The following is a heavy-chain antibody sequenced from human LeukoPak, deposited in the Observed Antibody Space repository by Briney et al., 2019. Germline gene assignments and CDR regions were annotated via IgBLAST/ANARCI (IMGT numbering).Heavy chain of an antibody. D-gene: IGHD3-10*01. CDR1: EFTFSSYW. V-gene: IGHV3-7*01. CDR2: IKQDGSEK. Sequence: GGSLRLSCTASEFTFSSYWMSWVRQAPGKGLEWVANIKQDGSEKDYVDSVKGRFTISRDNSKNTLYLQMNSLRAEDTAVYYCAREFVWFGELLIGYYYGMDVWGQGTTVTVSS. CDR3: AREFVWFGELLIGYYYGMDV. J-gene: IGHJ6*02.